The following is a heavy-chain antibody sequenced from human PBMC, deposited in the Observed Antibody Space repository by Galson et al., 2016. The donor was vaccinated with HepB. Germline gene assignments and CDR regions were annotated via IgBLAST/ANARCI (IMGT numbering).Heavy chain of an antibody. CDR1: GYGFSKNW. CDR2: IYPGDSDT. D-gene: IGHD4-17*01. Sequence: QSGAEVKKPGESLKISCKGSGYGFSKNWIGWVCKMPGKGLEWMGIIYPGDSDTRYSPSFQGQVTISADKSINTAYLQWSSLKASDTAIYYCARSSYGDYGFDPWGQGTLVTVSS. V-gene: IGHV5-51*01. J-gene: IGHJ5*02. CDR3: ARSSYGDYGFDP.